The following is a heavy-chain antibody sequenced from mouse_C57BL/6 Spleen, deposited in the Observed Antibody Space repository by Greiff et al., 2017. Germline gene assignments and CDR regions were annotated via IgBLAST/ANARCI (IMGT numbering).Heavy chain of an antibody. CDR1: GYAFSSYW. Sequence: QVQLQQSGAELVKPGASVKISCKASGYAFSSYWMNWVKQRPGKGLEWIGQIYPGDGDTNYNGKFKGKATLTADKSTSTAYMQLSSLTSGDSAVYFCARLGGSYYGNLYAMDYWGQGTSVTVSS. CDR3: ARLGGSYYGNLYAMDY. J-gene: IGHJ4*01. V-gene: IGHV1-80*01. CDR2: IYPGDGDT. D-gene: IGHD2-1*01.